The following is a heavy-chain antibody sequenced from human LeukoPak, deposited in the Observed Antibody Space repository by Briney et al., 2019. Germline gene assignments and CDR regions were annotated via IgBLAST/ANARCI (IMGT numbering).Heavy chain of an antibody. CDR3: ARAYYYDSSGDLDAFDI. Sequence: ASVKVSCKASGYTFTGYYMHWVRQAPGQGLEGMGWINPNSGGTNYAQKLQGRVTMTRDTSISTAYMELSRLRSDDTAVYYCARAYYYDSSGDLDAFDIWGQGTMVTVSS. CDR2: INPNSGGT. V-gene: IGHV1-2*02. CDR1: GYTFTGYY. D-gene: IGHD3-22*01. J-gene: IGHJ3*02.